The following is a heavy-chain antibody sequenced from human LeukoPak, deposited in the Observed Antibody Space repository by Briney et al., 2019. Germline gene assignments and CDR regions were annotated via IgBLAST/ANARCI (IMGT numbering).Heavy chain of an antibody. CDR2: IDPENGDT. CDR3: AITSVRHSGYDLFYY. CDR1: GYMFTDVY. J-gene: IGHJ4*02. Sequence: ASVKVSCKASGYMFTDVYMHWVVQAPGKGLEWMGRIDPENGDTMYAETFQGRVTITADTSTNTAYMELRSVDTAVYYCAITSVRHSGYDLFYYWGQGTLVTVPS. V-gene: IGHV1-69-2*01. D-gene: IGHD5-12*01.